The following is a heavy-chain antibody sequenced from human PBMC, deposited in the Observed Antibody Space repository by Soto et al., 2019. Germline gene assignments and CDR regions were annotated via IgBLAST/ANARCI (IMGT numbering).Heavy chain of an antibody. CDR3: ARSIVVVTALDY. CDR1: GYTFTSYA. D-gene: IGHD2-21*02. Sequence: QVQLVQSGAEEKKPGASVKVSCKASGYTFTSYAMHWVRQAPGQRLEWMGWINAGNGNTKYSQKFQGRVTITRDTSASTASMELGSLRSEDTAVYYCARSIVVVTALDYWGQGTLVTVSS. CDR2: INAGNGNT. V-gene: IGHV1-3*05. J-gene: IGHJ4*02.